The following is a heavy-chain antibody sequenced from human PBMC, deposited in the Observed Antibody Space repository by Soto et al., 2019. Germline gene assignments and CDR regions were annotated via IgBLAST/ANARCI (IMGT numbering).Heavy chain of an antibody. CDR1: GFIFRDWF. J-gene: IGHJ4*02. V-gene: IGHV3-11*01. Sequence: LVESGGALVKPGGSLRLSCAASGFIFRDWFMSWIRQAPGKGLEWVSYISKDSGRATRYADSVKGRFIISRDNAKNALFLQTNNLTVENTAVYYCAIENWASPDSWGQGTMGTVSS. CDR2: ISKDSGRAT. D-gene: IGHD7-27*01. CDR3: AIENWASPDS.